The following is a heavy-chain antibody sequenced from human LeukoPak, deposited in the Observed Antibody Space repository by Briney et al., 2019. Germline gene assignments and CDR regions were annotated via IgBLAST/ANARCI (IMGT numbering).Heavy chain of an antibody. Sequence: GGSLRLSCAGSGFSFSFPFNYHAMSWVRQAPGKGLEWVSGISGSGDSTYYADSVKGRFTISRDDSKNTLYLQMNSLRAEDTAVYCCAQDRTTMIVDAFDIWGQGTMVTASS. CDR2: ISGSGDST. CDR3: AQDRTTMIVDAFDI. V-gene: IGHV3-23*01. CDR1: GFSFSFPFNYHA. D-gene: IGHD3-22*01. J-gene: IGHJ3*02.